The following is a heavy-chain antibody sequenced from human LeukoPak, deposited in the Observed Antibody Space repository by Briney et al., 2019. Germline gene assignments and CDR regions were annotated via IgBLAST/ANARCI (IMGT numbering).Heavy chain of an antibody. Sequence: GGSLRLSCAASGFTFSGYWMTWARQAPGKGLEWEANINPDGSQKYYVDSVKGRFTISRDNAKNSLYLQMNSLRVEETAVYYCAREGGNYGKDVWGRGTTVIVSS. D-gene: IGHD1-26*01. CDR2: INPDGSQK. V-gene: IGHV3-7*03. CDR3: AREGGNYGKDV. J-gene: IGHJ6*02. CDR1: GFTFSGYW.